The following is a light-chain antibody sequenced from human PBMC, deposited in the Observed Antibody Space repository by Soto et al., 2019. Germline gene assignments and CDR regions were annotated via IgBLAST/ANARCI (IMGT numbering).Light chain of an antibody. Sequence: INLTHLHSSLLAPFGAKATITSRPSQGIGRYLAWYQQKPGKAPKLLIYSASTLQSGVPSGFTGSGSGTDFTLTISSLQPEDYATYYCQQLNSYPITFGQGRRLEIK. J-gene: IGKJ5*01. CDR1: QGIGRY. CDR2: SAS. CDR3: QQLNSYPIT. V-gene: IGKV1-9*01.